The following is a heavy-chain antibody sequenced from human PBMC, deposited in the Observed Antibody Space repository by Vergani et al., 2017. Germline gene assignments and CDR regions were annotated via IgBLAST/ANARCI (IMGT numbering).Heavy chain of an antibody. J-gene: IGHJ4*02. Sequence: QVQLVQSGSELKKPGASVKVSCKTSGYTFTSFAMNWVRQAPGQGLEWMGWINTKTGNPTYAQGFTGRFVFSLDTPVRTAYLQISSLKAEDTAVYYCARYRGYYDSSGYNPLDFDYWGQGILVTVSS. CDR3: ARYRGYYDSSGYNPLDFDY. CDR1: GYTFTSFA. V-gene: IGHV7-4-1*02. CDR2: INTKTGNP. D-gene: IGHD3-22*01.